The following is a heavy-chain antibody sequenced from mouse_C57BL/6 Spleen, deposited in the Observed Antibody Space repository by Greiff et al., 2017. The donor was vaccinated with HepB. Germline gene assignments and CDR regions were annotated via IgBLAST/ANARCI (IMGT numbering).Heavy chain of an antibody. CDR1: GFTFSSYT. J-gene: IGHJ1*03. CDR3: ARPHYYGSSEWYFDV. Sequence: EVQGVESGGGLVKPGGSLKLSCAASGFTFSSYTMSWVRQTPEKRLEWVATISGGGGNTYYPDSVKGRFTISRDNAKNTLYLQMSSLRSEDTALYYCARPHYYGSSEWYFDVWGTGTTVTVSS. D-gene: IGHD1-1*01. V-gene: IGHV5-9*01. CDR2: ISGGGGNT.